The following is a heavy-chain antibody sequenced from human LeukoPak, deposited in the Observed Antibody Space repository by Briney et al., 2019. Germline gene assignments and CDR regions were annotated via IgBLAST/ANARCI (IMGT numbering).Heavy chain of an antibody. J-gene: IGHJ4*02. CDR1: GFTFSSYS. Sequence: GGSLRLSCAASGFTFSSYSMNWVRQAPGKGLEWVSSISSSSSYIYYADSVKGRFTISRDNSKNTLYLQMNSLRAEDTAVYYCARDRGYCSSTSCPLDYWGQGTLVTVSS. V-gene: IGHV3-21*01. CDR2: ISSSSSYI. CDR3: ARDRGYCSSTSCPLDY. D-gene: IGHD2-2*01.